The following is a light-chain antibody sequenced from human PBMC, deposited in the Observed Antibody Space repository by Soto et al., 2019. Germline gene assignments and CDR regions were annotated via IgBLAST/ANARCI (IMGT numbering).Light chain of an antibody. CDR1: SSDIGAYNY. Sequence: QSALTRPASVSGSPGQSITISCTGTSSDIGAYNYVSWYQQHPGKTPKLMIYGVTNRPSGVSNRFSGSKSGSTASLTISGLQAEDEADYYCSSYTTSSTLEFGGGTKLTVL. V-gene: IGLV2-14*01. CDR2: GVT. J-gene: IGLJ2*01. CDR3: SSYTTSSTLE.